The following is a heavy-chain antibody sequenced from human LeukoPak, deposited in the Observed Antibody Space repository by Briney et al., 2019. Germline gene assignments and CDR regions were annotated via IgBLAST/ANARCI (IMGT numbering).Heavy chain of an antibody. CDR3: AKEWFGENYYYYGMDV. Sequence: PGGSLRLSCAASGFTFSSYAMSWVRQAPGKGLEWVSAISGSGGSTYYADSVKGRFTISRDNSKNTLYLQMNSLRAEDTAVYYCAKEWFGENYYYYGMDVWGQGTTVTVSS. D-gene: IGHD3-10*01. CDR2: ISGSGGST. J-gene: IGHJ6*02. CDR1: GFTFSSYA. V-gene: IGHV3-23*01.